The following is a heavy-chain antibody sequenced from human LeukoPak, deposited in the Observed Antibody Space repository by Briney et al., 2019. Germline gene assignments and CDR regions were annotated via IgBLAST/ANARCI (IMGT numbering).Heavy chain of an antibody. CDR1: GGSINSDTDY. V-gene: IGHV4-39*01. CDR3: VRLVTNTGRYLNALDI. CDR2: IYYSGTT. J-gene: IGHJ3*02. Sequence: SETLSLTCTVSGGSINSDTDYWGWIRQPPGKGLEWIGIIYYSGTTYYNPSLKSRVTISVDTSKNQFSLKLSSVTAADTAMYYCVRLVTNTGRYLNALDIWSQGTMVTVS. D-gene: IGHD1-26*01.